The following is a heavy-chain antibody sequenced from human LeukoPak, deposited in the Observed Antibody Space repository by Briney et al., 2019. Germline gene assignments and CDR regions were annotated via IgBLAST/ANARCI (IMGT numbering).Heavy chain of an antibody. J-gene: IGHJ2*01. CDR1: GYSLTEFS. Sequence: ASVKVSCKIPGYSLTEFSIHWVRQSPGQGLEYVGGLEPEDGEIRYTQRFQGRVTVTEDTATDTAYLEVSSLRPDDTATYYCATDRARQFWNFDLWGRGTLVIVSS. CDR3: ATDRARQFWNFDL. D-gene: IGHD1-1*01. V-gene: IGHV1-24*01. CDR2: LEPEDGEI.